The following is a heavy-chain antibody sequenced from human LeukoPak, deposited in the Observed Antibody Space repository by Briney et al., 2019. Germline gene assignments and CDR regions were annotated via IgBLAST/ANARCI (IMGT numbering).Heavy chain of an antibody. D-gene: IGHD6-13*01. V-gene: IGHV3-33*06. CDR3: AKARIAAAPYGMDV. J-gene: IGHJ6*02. CDR2: IWYDGSNK. Sequence: GGSLRLSCAASGFTFSSYGMHWVRQAPGKGLEWVAVIWYDGSNKYYADSVKGRFTISRDNSKNTLYLQMNSLRAEDTAVYYCAKARIAAAPYGMDVWGQGTTVTVSS. CDR1: GFTFSSYG.